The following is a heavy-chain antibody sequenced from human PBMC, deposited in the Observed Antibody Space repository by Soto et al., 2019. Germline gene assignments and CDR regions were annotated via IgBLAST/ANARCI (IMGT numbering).Heavy chain of an antibody. CDR1: GFTFSSYA. Sequence: EVQLLESGGGLVQPGGSLRLSCAASGFTFSSYAMSWVRQAPGKGLEWVSAISGSGGSTYYADSVKGRFTISRDNSKNTLYLQMSSLRAEDTAVYYCAKDPWGVVVVAATPMIDYWGQGTLVTVSS. CDR3: AKDPWGVVVVAATPMIDY. CDR2: ISGSGGST. D-gene: IGHD2-15*01. J-gene: IGHJ4*02. V-gene: IGHV3-23*01.